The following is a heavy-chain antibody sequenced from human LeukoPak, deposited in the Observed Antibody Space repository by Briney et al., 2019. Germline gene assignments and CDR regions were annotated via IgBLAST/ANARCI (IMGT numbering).Heavy chain of an antibody. J-gene: IGHJ3*02. Sequence: GGSLRLSCAASGFTFSSYAMSWVRQAPRKGLEWVSAISGSGGSTYYADSVKGRFTISRDNSKNTLYLQMNSLRAEDTAVYYCAKDLGYYDSSGYYSDAFDIWGQGTMVTVSS. V-gene: IGHV3-23*01. CDR1: GFTFSSYA. CDR3: AKDLGYYDSSGYYSDAFDI. D-gene: IGHD3-22*01. CDR2: ISGSGGST.